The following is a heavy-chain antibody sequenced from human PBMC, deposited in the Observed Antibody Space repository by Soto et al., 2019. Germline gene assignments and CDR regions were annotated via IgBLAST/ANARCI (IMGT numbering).Heavy chain of an antibody. D-gene: IGHD6-13*01. CDR1: GGSISSSNW. V-gene: IGHV4-4*02. Sequence: QVQLQESGPGLVKPSGTLSLTCAVSGGSISSSNWWSWVRQPPGKGLEWIGEIYHSGSTNYNPSLKSRVTISVDKSKNQCALKLSSVTAADTAVYYCATRIAAAETNDWYFDLWGRGTLVTVS. J-gene: IGHJ2*01. CDR2: IYHSGST. CDR3: ATRIAAAETNDWYFDL.